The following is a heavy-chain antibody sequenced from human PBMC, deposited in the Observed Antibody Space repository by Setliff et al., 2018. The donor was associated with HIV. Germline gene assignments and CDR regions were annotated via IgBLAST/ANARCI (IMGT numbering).Heavy chain of an antibody. CDR1: GYTFTTYD. CDR3: ARTDYGGNSGVNYFDY. J-gene: IGHJ4*02. Sequence: GASVKVSCKASGYTFTTYDITWVRQAPGQGLEWMGWISPYNGNTNFAQKFQGRVTMTTDTATSTAYIEVRSLRSDDTAVYYCARTDYGGNSGVNYFDYWGQGSLVTVSS. D-gene: IGHD4-17*01. CDR2: ISPYNGNT. V-gene: IGHV1-18*01.